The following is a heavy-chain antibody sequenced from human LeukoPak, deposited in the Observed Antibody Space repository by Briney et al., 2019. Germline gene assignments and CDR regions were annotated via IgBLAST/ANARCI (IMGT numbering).Heavy chain of an antibody. CDR1: GRSISSSSYY. CDR2: VYYTGAS. J-gene: IGHJ4*02. Sequence: PSETLSLTCTVSGRSISSSSYYWGWIRQPPGKGLEWIGSVYYTGASYYNPSLKSRVTISIETSKNHFSLNFPSVTAADTAVYYCARGAPPQNWGQGALVTVSS. V-gene: IGHV4-39*07. CDR3: ARGAPPQN.